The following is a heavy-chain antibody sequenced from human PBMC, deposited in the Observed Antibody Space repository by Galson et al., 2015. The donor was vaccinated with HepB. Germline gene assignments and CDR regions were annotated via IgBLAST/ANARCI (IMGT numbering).Heavy chain of an antibody. CDR3: ATDFPFPVTTYGLRGYAFDI. J-gene: IGHJ3*02. V-gene: IGHV1-24*01. CDR2: FDPEDGET. CDR1: GYTLTELS. Sequence: SVKVSCKISGYTLTELSMHWVRQAPGKGLEWMGGFDPEDGETIYAQKFQGRVTMTEDTSTDTAYMELSSLRSEDTAVYYCATDFPFPVTTYGLRGYAFDIWGQGTMVTVSS. D-gene: IGHD4-17*01.